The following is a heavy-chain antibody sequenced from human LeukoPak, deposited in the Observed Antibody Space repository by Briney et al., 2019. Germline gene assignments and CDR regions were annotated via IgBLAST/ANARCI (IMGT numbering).Heavy chain of an antibody. Sequence: PGGSLRLSCAASGFTFSDHYMDWVRQAPGKGLEWVGRTRNKANSYTTEYAASVKGRFTISRDDSKNSLYLQMNNLKTEDTAVYYCARAYDSSGYYYFFDYWGQGTLVTVSS. J-gene: IGHJ4*02. CDR3: ARAYDSSGYYYFFDY. D-gene: IGHD3-22*01. V-gene: IGHV3-72*01. CDR2: TRNKANSYTT. CDR1: GFTFSDHY.